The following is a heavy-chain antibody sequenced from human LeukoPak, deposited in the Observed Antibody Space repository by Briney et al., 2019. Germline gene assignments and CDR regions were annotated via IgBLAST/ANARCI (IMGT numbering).Heavy chain of an antibody. V-gene: IGHV3-30*02. J-gene: IGHJ4*02. CDR3: AKDSYYYDSSGYYYDY. CDR1: GFTFSSYG. Sequence: PGGSLRLSCAASGFTFSSYGMNWVRQAPGKGLEWVAFIRYDGSNKYYADSVKGRFTISRDNSKNTLYLQMNSLRAEDTAVYYCAKDSYYYDSSGYYYDYWGQGTLVTVSS. D-gene: IGHD3-22*01. CDR2: IRYDGSNK.